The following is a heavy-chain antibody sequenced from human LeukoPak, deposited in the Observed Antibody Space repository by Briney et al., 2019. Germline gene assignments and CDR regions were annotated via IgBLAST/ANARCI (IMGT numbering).Heavy chain of an antibody. CDR2: INEAGSEK. D-gene: IGHD2-21*01. CDR1: GFSVSAYW. Sequence: AGSLRLNCAASGFSVSAYWWSWVRQAPGKGLEWVANINEAGSEKPHVDSVKGRFTIYRDNDKNSLDLEMNSLRAEATAVYFCRSCGEYAGIDVWGQGTTVTVSS. J-gene: IGHJ6*02. CDR3: RSCGEYAGIDV. V-gene: IGHV3-7*01.